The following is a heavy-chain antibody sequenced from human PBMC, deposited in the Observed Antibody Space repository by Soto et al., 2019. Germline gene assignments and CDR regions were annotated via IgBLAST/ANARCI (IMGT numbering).Heavy chain of an antibody. D-gene: IGHD3-22*01. Sequence: GGSLRLSCAASGFTFVDYTMHWVRQAPGKGLEWVSLISWDGGSTYYADSVKGRFTISRDNSKNSLYLQMNSLRDEDMAVYYCARDSNYYDSSGYYRYPGYWGQGTLVTVSS. CDR1: GFTFVDYT. V-gene: IGHV3-43*01. J-gene: IGHJ4*02. CDR3: ARDSNYYDSSGYYRYPGY. CDR2: ISWDGGST.